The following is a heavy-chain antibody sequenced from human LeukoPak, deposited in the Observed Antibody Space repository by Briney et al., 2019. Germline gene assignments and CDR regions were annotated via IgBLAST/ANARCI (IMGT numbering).Heavy chain of an antibody. J-gene: IGHJ4*02. V-gene: IGHV4-4*02. CDR3: ASALNMRAAAFDY. Sequence: SGTLSLTCAVSGGSISSSNWWSWVRQPPGKGLEWIGEIYHSGSTNYNPSLKSRVTISVDKSKNQFSLKLSSVTAADTAVYYCASALNMRAAAFDYWGQGTLVTVSS. D-gene: IGHD6-25*01. CDR1: GGSISSSNW. CDR2: IYHSGST.